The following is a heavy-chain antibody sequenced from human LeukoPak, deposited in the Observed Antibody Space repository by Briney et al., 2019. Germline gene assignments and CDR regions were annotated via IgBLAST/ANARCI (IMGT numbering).Heavy chain of an antibody. CDR1: GFTFSSYG. V-gene: IGHV3-30*02. J-gene: IGHJ3*01. CDR2: IRYDGSNK. CDR3: AKVDNYDFWSGYPGT. Sequence: GGSLRLSCAASGFTFSSYGMHWVRQAPGKELEWVAFIRYDGSNKYYADSVKGRFTISRDNSKNTLYLQMNSLRAEDTAVYYCAKVDNYDFWSGYPGTWGQGTMVTVSS. D-gene: IGHD3-3*01.